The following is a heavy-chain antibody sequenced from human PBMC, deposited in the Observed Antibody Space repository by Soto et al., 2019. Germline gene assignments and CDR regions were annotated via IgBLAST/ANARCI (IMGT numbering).Heavy chain of an antibody. V-gene: IGHV5-51*01. CDR2: IYPGDSDT. CDR3: ASGGEDCTNGVCYPNSFDY. Sequence: PGESLKISCQGSGYSFTSYWIGWVRQMPGKGLEWMGIIYPGDSDTRYSPSFQGQVTISADKSISTAYLQWSSLKASDTAMYYCASGGEDCTNGVCYPNSFDYWGQGTLVTVSS. J-gene: IGHJ4*02. D-gene: IGHD2-8*01. CDR1: GYSFTSYW.